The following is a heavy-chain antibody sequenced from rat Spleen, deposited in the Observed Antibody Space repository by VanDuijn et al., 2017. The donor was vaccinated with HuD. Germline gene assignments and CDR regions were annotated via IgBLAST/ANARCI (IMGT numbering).Heavy chain of an antibody. J-gene: IGHJ2*01. CDR2: MWANGKT. V-gene: IGHV2S61*01. CDR3: ARWSLPGDY. CDR1: GFSLSSYG. Sequence: QVQLKESGPGLVQPSQTLSLTCTVSGFSLSSYGIFWVRQPPGKGLEWMGEMWANGKTNYNSALKSRLSISRDTSKSQVFLKMNNLQTEDTAMYFCARWSLPGDYWGQGVMVTVSS. D-gene: IGHD1-4*01.